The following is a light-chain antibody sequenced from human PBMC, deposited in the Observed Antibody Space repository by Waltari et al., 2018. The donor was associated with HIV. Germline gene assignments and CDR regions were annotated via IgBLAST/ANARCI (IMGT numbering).Light chain of an antibody. CDR3: QSAGSSGTSVI. V-gene: IGLV3-25*03. Sequence: SSDLTQARSVSVSPGQTASITCSGHELANQYVHWYREKAGQAPVLVIHRDNERPLGIPERISGSKSGILATLTISGVLAEHEADYFCQSAGSSGTSVIFGGGTTLTVL. J-gene: IGLJ2*01. CDR1: ELANQY. CDR2: RDN.